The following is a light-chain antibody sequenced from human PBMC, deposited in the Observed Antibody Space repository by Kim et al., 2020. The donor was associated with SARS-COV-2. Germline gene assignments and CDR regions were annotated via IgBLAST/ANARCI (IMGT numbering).Light chain of an antibody. CDR2: GAS. CDR3: HLYGSSPPRT. J-gene: IGKJ1*01. CDR1: QSISSNY. Sequence: EIVLTQSPGTLSLSPGERATLSRRASQSISSNYLAWYQHKPGQAPRLLIYGASSRAIGIPDRFSGSGSGTDFTLTISRLEPEDFAVYYCHLYGSSPPRTFGQGTKVDIK. V-gene: IGKV3-20*01.